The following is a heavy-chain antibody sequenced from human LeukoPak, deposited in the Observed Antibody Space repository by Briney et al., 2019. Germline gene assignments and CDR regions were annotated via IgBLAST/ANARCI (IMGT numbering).Heavy chain of an antibody. CDR1: GGSISSSIYY. V-gene: IGHV4-30-4*08. Sequence: SETLSLTCTVSGGSISSSIYYWGWIRQPPGKGLEWIGYMYYSGSTYYNPSLKSRATISVDTSKNQFSLKLSSVTAADTAVYYCARPYYYDSRIDPWGQGTLVTVSS. CDR3: ARPYYYDSRIDP. J-gene: IGHJ5*02. CDR2: MYYSGST. D-gene: IGHD3-22*01.